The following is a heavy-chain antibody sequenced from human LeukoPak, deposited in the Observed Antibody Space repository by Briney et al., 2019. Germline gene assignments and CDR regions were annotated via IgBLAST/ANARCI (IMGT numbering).Heavy chain of an antibody. V-gene: IGHV3-48*02. CDR3: ARENIVVVTAIRDAFDV. CDR1: GFTFSSYS. D-gene: IGHD2-21*02. J-gene: IGHJ3*01. Sequence: GGSLRLSCAASGFTFSSYSMNGVRQAPGKGLEWGSYISSGSSTIYYADSVKGRFTISRDNAKNSLCLQMNSLRDEDTAVYYCARENIVVVTAIRDAFDVWGQGTMVTVSS. CDR2: ISSGSSTI.